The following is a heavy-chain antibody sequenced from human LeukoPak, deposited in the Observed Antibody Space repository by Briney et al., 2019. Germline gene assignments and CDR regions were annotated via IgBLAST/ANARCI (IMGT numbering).Heavy chain of an antibody. Sequence: ASVKVSCKASGYTFTGYYMHWVRQAPGQGLEWMGWINPNSGGTNYAQKIQGRVTMTRDTSISTAYMELSRLRSDDTAVYYCARVSGGYEPWGYFDYWGQGTVVTVSS. CDR3: ARVSGGYEPWGYFDY. CDR1: GYTFTGYY. D-gene: IGHD2-15*01. J-gene: IGHJ4*02. V-gene: IGHV1-2*02. CDR2: INPNSGGT.